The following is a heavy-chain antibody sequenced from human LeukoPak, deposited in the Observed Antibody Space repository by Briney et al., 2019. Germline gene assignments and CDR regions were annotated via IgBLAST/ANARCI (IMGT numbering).Heavy chain of an antibody. D-gene: IGHD6-19*01. V-gene: IGHV3-23*01. J-gene: IGHJ6*02. CDR2: ISGSGGST. CDR3: AKQQYSSGWWDYYYGMDV. Sequence: GGSLRLSCAASGFTFSSYAMSWVRQAPGKGLEWVSAISGSGGSTYYADSAKGRFTISRDNSKNTLYLQMNSLRAEDTAVYYCAKQQYSSGWWDYYYGMDVWGQGTTVTVSS. CDR1: GFTFSSYA.